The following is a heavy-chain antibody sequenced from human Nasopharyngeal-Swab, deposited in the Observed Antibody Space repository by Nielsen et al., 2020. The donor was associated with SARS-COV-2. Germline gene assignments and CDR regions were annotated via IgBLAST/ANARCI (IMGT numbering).Heavy chain of an antibody. CDR1: GYTFTSYG. V-gene: IGHV7-4-1*02. D-gene: IGHD6-13*01. J-gene: IGHJ4*02. Sequence: ASVKVSCKASGYTFTSYGISWVRQAPGQGLEWMGWINTNTGNPTYAQGFTGRFVFSLDTSVSTAYLQISSLKAEDTAVYYCARDIPYSSSWYEDYWGQGTLVTVSS. CDR2: INTNTGNP. CDR3: ARDIPYSSSWYEDY.